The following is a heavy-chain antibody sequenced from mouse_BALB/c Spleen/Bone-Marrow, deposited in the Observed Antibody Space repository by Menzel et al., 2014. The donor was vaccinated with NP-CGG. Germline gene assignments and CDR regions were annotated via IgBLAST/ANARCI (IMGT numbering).Heavy chain of an antibody. Sequence: VQLQQPGAELVKPGASVKLSCTASGFNIKDTYMHWVKQRPEQGLEWIGRIYPANGDTKYDPKFQGKATITADTSSNTAYLQLSSLTSEDTAVYYCARYGNGLMDYWGSRNLSHRLL. J-gene: IGHJ4*01. CDR1: GFNIKDTY. D-gene: IGHD2-1*01. CDR3: ARYGNGLMDY. CDR2: IYPANGDT. V-gene: IGHV14-3*02.